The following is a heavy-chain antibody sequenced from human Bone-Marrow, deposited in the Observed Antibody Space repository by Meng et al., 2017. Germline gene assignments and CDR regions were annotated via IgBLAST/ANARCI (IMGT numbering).Heavy chain of an antibody. CDR3: ARDAGRFYGMDV. V-gene: IGHV3-53*01. CDR2: IYSGGST. D-gene: IGHD4-17*01. Sequence: GESLKISCAASGFTFTNFAMTWVRQAPGKGLEWVSVIYSGGSTYYADSVKGRFTISRDNSKNTLYLQMNSLRAEDTAVYYCARDAGRFYGMDVWGQGTTVTV. CDR1: GFTFTNFA. J-gene: IGHJ6*02.